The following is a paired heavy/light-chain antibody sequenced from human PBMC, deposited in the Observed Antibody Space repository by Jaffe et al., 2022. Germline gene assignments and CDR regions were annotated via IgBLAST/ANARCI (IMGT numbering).Light chain of an antibody. CDR2: EVS. CDR1: SSDVGGYNY. CDR3: SSYAGSNNPVV. J-gene: IGLJ2*01. Sequence: QSALTQPPSASGSPGQSVTISCTGTSSDVGGYNYVSWYQQHPGKAPKLMIYEVSKRPSGVPDRFSGSKSGNTASLTVSGLQAEDEADYYCSSYAGSNNPVVFGGGTKLTVL. V-gene: IGLV2-8*01.
Heavy chain of an antibody. J-gene: IGHJ5*02. CDR2: IYHSGST. CDR1: GYSISSGYY. V-gene: IGHV4-38-2*01. Sequence: QVQLQESGPGLVKPSETLSLTCAVSGYSISSGYYWGWIRQPPGKGLEWIGSIYHSGSTYYNPSLKSRVTISVDTSKNQFSLKLSSVTAADTAVYYCARHAEGSLWFGELSFNWFDPWGQGTLVTVSS. D-gene: IGHD3-10*01. CDR3: ARHAEGSLWFGELSFNWFDP.